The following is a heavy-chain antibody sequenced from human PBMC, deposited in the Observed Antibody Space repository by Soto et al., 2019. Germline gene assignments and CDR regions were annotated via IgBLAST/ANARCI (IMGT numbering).Heavy chain of an antibody. CDR1: GYTFTSYD. Sequence: ASVKVSCKASGYTFTSYDINWVRQATGQGLEWMGWMNPNSGNTGYAQKFQGRVTMTRNTSMSTAYMELSSLRSEDTAVYYCARGIRIAVAGTPGLGYWGQGTLVTVSS. J-gene: IGHJ4*02. D-gene: IGHD6-19*01. V-gene: IGHV1-8*01. CDR2: MNPNSGNT. CDR3: ARGIRIAVAGTPGLGY.